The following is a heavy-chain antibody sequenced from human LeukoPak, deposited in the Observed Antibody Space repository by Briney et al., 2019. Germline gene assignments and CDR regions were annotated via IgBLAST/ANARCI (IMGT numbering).Heavy chain of an antibody. CDR2: ISYDGSNK. Sequence: PGGSLRLSCAASGFTFSSYGMHWVRQAPGKGLEWVAVISYDGSNKYYADSVRGRFTISRDNSKNTLYLQMNSLRAEDTAVYYCAKDTNSYGNSRLFDYWGQGTLVTVSS. CDR1: GFTFSSYG. CDR3: AKDTNSYGNSRLFDY. V-gene: IGHV3-30*18. J-gene: IGHJ4*02. D-gene: IGHD5-18*01.